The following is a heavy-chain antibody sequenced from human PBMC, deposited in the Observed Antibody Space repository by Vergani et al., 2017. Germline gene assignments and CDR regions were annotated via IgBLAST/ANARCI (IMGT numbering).Heavy chain of an antibody. V-gene: IGHV4-34*01. CDR2: INHSGST. CDR3: ARGHKNSESYLRYYYYMDV. J-gene: IGHJ6*03. D-gene: IGHD1-26*01. Sequence: QVQLQQWGAGLLKPSETLSLTCAVYGGSFSGYYWSWIRQPPGKGLEWIGEINHSGSTNYNPCLKSRVTISVDTSKNQFSPKLSSVTAADTAVYYCARGHKNSESYLRYYYYMDVWGKGTTVTVSS. CDR1: GGSFSGYY.